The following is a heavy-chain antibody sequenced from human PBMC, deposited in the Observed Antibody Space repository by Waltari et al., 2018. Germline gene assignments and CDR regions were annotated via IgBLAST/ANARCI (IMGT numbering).Heavy chain of an antibody. D-gene: IGHD1-26*01. CDR3: AKRGAGAGPLSGSFPYYFDY. V-gene: IGHV1-24*01. J-gene: IGHJ4*02. CDR2: CDPEDGET. CDR1: GYTLTELS. Sequence: QVQLVQSGAEVKKPGASVKVSCKVSGYTLTELSMHWVRTAPGKGLGWRGGCDPEDGETIDAQKFQGRVTMTEDTSTYTAYMELNSLRAEDTAVYYCAKRGAGAGPLSGSFPYYFDYWGQGTLVTVSS.